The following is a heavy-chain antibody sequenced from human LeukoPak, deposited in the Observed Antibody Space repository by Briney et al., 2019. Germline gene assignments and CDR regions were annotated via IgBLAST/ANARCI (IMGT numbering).Heavy chain of an antibody. D-gene: IGHD1-1*01. Sequence: PSETLSLTCTVSGGSISSSSDYWGWIRQAPGKGLEWIGSIYYHENTYYNSSLKSRVTISVDTSKNQFSLKLNSVTAADTAVYFCARRAYSAAYWKHFDYWDQGTLVTVSS. J-gene: IGHJ4*02. CDR3: ARRAYSAAYWKHFDY. CDR2: IYYHENT. V-gene: IGHV4-39*01. CDR1: GGSISSSSDY.